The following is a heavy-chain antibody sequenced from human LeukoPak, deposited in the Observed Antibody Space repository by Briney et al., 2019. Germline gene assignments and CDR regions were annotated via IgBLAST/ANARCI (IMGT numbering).Heavy chain of an antibody. J-gene: IGHJ4*02. Sequence: GGSLRLSCVVSGLTFSRNWMHWVRQAPGKGLVWVSRISGDGSSTNYADSVKGRFTISRDNGKNTVYLQMNSRRAEDTAVYYCARLIMDHQQTFDHWGQGTLVTVSS. CDR3: ARLIMDHQQTFDH. V-gene: IGHV3-74*01. D-gene: IGHD2-8*01. CDR1: GLTFSRNW. CDR2: ISGDGSST.